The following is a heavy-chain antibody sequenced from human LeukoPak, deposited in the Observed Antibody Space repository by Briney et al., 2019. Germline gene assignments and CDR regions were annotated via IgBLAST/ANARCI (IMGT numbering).Heavy chain of an antibody. V-gene: IGHV1-8*01. CDR3: ARGGPSRYCSSTSCYDL. J-gene: IGHJ4*02. Sequence: GASVKVSCKASGYTFTSYDINWVRQATGQRLEWMGWMNPNSGNTGYAQKFQGRVTMTRNTSISTAYMELSGLRSEDTAVYYCARGGPSRYCSSTSCYDLWGQGTLVTVSS. D-gene: IGHD2-2*01. CDR1: GYTFTSYD. CDR2: MNPNSGNT.